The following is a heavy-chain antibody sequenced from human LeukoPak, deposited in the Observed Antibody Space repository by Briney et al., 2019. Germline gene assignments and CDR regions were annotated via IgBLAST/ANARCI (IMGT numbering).Heavy chain of an antibody. CDR1: GFTFSSYA. CDR2: ISGSGGST. J-gene: IGHJ4*02. CDR3: AKDYYGSGSYGFFDY. V-gene: IGHV3-23*01. Sequence: GGSLRLSCAASGFTFSSYAMSWVRQAPGKGLEWVSAISGSGGSTYYADSVKGRFTISRGNSKNTLYLQMNSLRAEDTAVYYCAKDYYGSGSYGFFDYWGQGTLVTVSS. D-gene: IGHD3-10*01.